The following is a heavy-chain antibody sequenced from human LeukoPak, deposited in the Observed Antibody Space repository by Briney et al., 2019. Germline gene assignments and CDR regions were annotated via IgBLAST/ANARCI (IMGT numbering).Heavy chain of an antibody. J-gene: IGHJ4*02. CDR3: ASGPSDLGSSSQY. Sequence: ASVKVSCKASGFTDYYIHWVRQAPGQGLEWMGWINPNSGDTNYAQKFQGRFTKTRDTSISTAYMELSRLISDDTAVYYCASGPSDLGSSSQYWGQGTLVTVSS. V-gene: IGHV1-2*02. CDR2: INPNSGDT. CDR1: GFTDYY. D-gene: IGHD6-6*01.